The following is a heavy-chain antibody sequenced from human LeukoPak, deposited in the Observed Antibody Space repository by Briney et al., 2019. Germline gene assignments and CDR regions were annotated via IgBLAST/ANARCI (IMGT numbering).Heavy chain of an antibody. J-gene: IGHJ4*02. CDR1: TLTFSSYW. CDR2: IKQDGSEI. D-gene: IGHD6-19*01. V-gene: IGHV3-7*01. CDR3: ASGGGWVFNN. Sequence: GGSLRLSCAASTLTFSSYWMSWVRQAPGKGLEWVANIKQDGSEIYYVDSVKGRFTISRDNAKNSLYLQMNSLRAEDTAVYYCASGGGWVFNNWGQGTLVTVSS.